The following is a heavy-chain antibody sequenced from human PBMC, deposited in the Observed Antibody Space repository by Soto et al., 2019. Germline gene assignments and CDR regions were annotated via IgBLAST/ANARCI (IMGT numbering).Heavy chain of an antibody. Sequence: QLQLQESGPGLVKPSETLSLTCTVSGGSISSSSYYWGWIRQPPGKGLEWIGSIYYSGSTYYNPSLKSRVTISVETSKNQFSRKLSSVPAADTAVYYCARRYGSGSYPYWGQGTLVTVSS. V-gene: IGHV4-39*01. D-gene: IGHD3-10*01. J-gene: IGHJ4*02. CDR1: GGSISSSSYY. CDR2: IYYSGST. CDR3: ARRYGSGSYPY.